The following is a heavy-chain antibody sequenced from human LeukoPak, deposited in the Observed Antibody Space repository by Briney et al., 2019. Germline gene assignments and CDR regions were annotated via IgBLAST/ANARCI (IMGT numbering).Heavy chain of an antibody. CDR2: ISYSGRT. D-gene: IGHD3-3*01. CDR1: GGSINSHH. CDR3: ARVVKYDSPPGFLTYSYYYIDV. V-gene: IGHV4-59*11. J-gene: IGHJ6*03. Sequence: SGTLSLTCTVSGGSINSHHWAWIRQPPGKGLEWIGYISYSGRTNYNPSLKSRVTMSVDTSRSHLSLTLSSVTAADTAVYSCARVVKYDSPPGFLTYSYYYIDVWGKGTTVTVPS.